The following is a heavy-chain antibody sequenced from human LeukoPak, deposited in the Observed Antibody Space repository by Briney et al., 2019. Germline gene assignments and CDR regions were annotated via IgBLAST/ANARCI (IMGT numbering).Heavy chain of an antibody. CDR1: GGSFSGYY. V-gene: IGHV4-34*01. D-gene: IGHD3-16*01. CDR2: INHSGST. CDR3: AARLTRRGASS. J-gene: IGHJ4*02. Sequence: PSETLSLTCAVYGGSFSGYYWSWIRQPPGKGLEWIGEINHSGSTNYNPSLKSRVTISVDTSKNQFSLKLSSVTAADTAVYYCAARLTRRGASSWGQGTLVTVSS.